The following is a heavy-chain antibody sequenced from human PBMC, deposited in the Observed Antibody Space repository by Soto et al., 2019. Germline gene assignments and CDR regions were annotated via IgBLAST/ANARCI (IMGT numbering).Heavy chain of an antibody. CDR2: IIPIFGTA. Sequence: QVQLVQSGAGVKKPGSSLKVSCKASGGPLASYAISWLRQAPGQGLEWMGGIIPIFGTANYPQKFQGRVTIPADETTSTAYMELSSLRSEDTAGYYCARVPYGSGGSCYHKVGGMDVWGQGTTVTVSS. CDR3: ARVPYGSGGSCYHKVGGMDV. CDR1: GGPLASYA. J-gene: IGHJ6*02. V-gene: IGHV1-69*12. D-gene: IGHD2-15*01.